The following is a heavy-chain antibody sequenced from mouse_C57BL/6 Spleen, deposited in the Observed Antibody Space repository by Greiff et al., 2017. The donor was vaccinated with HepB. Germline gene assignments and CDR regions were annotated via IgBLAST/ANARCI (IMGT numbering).Heavy chain of an antibody. Sequence: VQLQQSGPELVKPGASVKIPCKASGYTFTDYNMDWVKQSHGKSLEWIGDINPNNGGTIYNQKFKGKATLTVDKSSSTAYMEHRSLTSEDTAVYYCARLYDGSSYGRAWFADWGQGTLVTVSA. CDR2: INPNNGGT. CDR3: ARLYDGSSYGRAWFAD. CDR1: GYTFTDYN. V-gene: IGHV1-18*01. D-gene: IGHD1-1*01. J-gene: IGHJ3*01.